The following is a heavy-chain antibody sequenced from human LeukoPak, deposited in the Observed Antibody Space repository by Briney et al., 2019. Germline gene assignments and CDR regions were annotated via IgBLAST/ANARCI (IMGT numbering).Heavy chain of an antibody. J-gene: IGHJ3*02. D-gene: IGHD1-26*01. Sequence: GRSLRPSRAASGFTVSDDTPDWVSQAPGEGLEWDGRIGRVTNSYTTEYAASVKSSFITSRDDSTKSLYLHMNSLKTEDTAVYYCCRDGGEGGNSASDIWGQGTMVTVSS. CDR1: GFTVSDDT. V-gene: IGHV3-72*01. CDR3: CRDGGEGGNSASDI. CDR2: IGRVTNSYTT.